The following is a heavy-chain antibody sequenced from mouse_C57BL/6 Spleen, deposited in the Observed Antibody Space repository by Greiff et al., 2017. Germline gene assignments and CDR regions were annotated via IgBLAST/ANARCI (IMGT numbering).Heavy chain of an antibody. V-gene: IGHV1-59*01. CDR2: IDPSDSYT. Sequence: QVQLQQPGAELVRPGTSVKLSCKASGYTFTSYWMHWVKQRPGQGLEWIGVIDPSDSYTNYNQKFKGKATSTVDTSSSTAYMQLSSLTSEDSAVYYCARGSITRYFDVWGTGTTVTVSS. D-gene: IGHD1-1*01. CDR3: ARGSITRYFDV. J-gene: IGHJ1*03. CDR1: GYTFTSYW.